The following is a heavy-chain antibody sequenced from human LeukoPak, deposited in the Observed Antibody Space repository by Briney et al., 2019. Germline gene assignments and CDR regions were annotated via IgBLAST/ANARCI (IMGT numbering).Heavy chain of an antibody. D-gene: IGHD6-19*01. J-gene: IGHJ4*02. V-gene: IGHV1-2*02. Sequence: ASVKVSCKASGYTFTGYYMHWVRQAPGQGLEWMGWINPNSGGTNYAQKFQGRVTMTRDTSISTAYMELSRLRSDDTAVYYCAREGGFIAVAGKSRGKGKYYFDYWGQGTLVTVSS. CDR1: GYTFTGYY. CDR2: INPNSGGT. CDR3: AREGGFIAVAGKSRGKGKYYFDY.